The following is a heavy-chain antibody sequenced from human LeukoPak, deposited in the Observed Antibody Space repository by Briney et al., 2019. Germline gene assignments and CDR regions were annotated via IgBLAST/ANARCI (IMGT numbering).Heavy chain of an antibody. CDR1: GYTFTDYY. Sequence: ASVKVSFKASGYTFTDYYIHWVRQAPGQGLDWMGWINPNSGGTNYAQKFQGRVTITRDTSITKAYMELTRLRSDDTAVYYCARDRSIIVLTPLRYWGQGTLVTVSS. CDR2: INPNSGGT. D-gene: IGHD2/OR15-2a*01. J-gene: IGHJ4*02. CDR3: ARDRSIIVLTPLRY. V-gene: IGHV1-2*02.